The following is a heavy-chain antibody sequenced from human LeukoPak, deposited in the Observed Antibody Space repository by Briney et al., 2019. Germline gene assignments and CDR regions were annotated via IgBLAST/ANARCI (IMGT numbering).Heavy chain of an antibody. CDR3: ARDLYNSASR. J-gene: IGHJ4*02. D-gene: IGHD6-25*01. V-gene: IGHV3-7*03. CDR2: IEQDGGEK. Sequence: GGSLRLSCAASGFTFSSSWMTWVRQAPGKGLEWVANIEQDGGEKYYVDSVKGRFTISRDNAKNSLYLQMNSLRADDTAVYYCARDLYNSASRWGQGTLVTVSS. CDR1: GFTFSSSW.